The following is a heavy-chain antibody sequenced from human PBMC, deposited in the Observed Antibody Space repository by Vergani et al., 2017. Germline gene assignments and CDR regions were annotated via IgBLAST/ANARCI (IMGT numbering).Heavy chain of an antibody. D-gene: IGHD4-11*01. CDR1: GGSFTSYH. Sequence: QVQLQQWGGGLLKPSETLSLTCVVNGGSFTSYHWTWIRQSPGEGLEWVGDIDHTGRPAYNPSLKSRLTMSVDKSRNQFSLTLNSETATDTAIYFCARVNTETNGHLYYYYYMDVWGQGTAVTVS. CDR3: ARVNTETNGHLYYYYYMDV. CDR2: IDHTGRP. J-gene: IGHJ6*03. V-gene: IGHV4-34*01.